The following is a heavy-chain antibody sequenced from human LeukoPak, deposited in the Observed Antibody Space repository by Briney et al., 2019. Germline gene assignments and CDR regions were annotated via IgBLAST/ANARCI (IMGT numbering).Heavy chain of an antibody. V-gene: IGHV1-69*02. CDR2: IIPILGIA. J-gene: IGHJ4*02. CDR3: ARVGDGYNYYFDY. D-gene: IGHD5-24*01. Sequence: SVKVSCKASGGIFSSYTISWVRQAPGQGLEWMGRIIPILGIANYAQKFQGRVTITADKSTSTAYMELRSLRSDDTAVYYCARVGDGYNYYFDYWGQGTLVTVSS. CDR1: GGIFSSYT.